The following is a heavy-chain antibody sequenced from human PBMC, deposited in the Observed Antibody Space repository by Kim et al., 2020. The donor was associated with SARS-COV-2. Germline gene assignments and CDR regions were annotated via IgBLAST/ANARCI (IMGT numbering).Heavy chain of an antibody. CDR1: GFTFSTYS. Sequence: GGSLRLSCAASGFTFSTYSMNWVRQAPGKGLEWVSSISRSSSYIYYADSVKGRFTISRDNAKNSLYLQMNSLRAEDTAVYYCAREGRYGGYDYGGYYYGMDVWGQGTTVTVSS. D-gene: IGHD5-12*01. CDR3: AREGRYGGYDYGGYYYGMDV. J-gene: IGHJ6*02. V-gene: IGHV3-21*01. CDR2: ISRSSSYI.